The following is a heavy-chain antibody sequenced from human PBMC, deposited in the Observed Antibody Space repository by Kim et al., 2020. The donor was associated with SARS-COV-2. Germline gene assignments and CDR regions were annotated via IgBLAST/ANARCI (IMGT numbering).Heavy chain of an antibody. CDR2: IKSKTDGGTT. CDR1: GFTFSNAW. Sequence: GGSLRLSCAASGFTFSNAWMSWVRQAPGKGLEWVGRIKSKTDGGTTDYAAPVKGRFTISRDDSKNTLYLQMNSLKTEDTAVYYCTRDIVGVVAANHDAFDIWGQGTLVTVSS. CDR3: TRDIVGVVAANHDAFDI. D-gene: IGHD2-15*01. J-gene: IGHJ3*02. V-gene: IGHV3-15*01.